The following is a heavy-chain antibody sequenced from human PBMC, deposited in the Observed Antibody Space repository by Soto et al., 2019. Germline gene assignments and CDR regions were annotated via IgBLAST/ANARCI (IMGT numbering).Heavy chain of an antibody. J-gene: IGHJ3*02. V-gene: IGHV6-1*01. CDR1: GDSVSSNSAA. CDR2: TYYRSKWYN. D-gene: IGHD6-6*01. Sequence: QSQTLSLTCAISGDSVSSNSAAWNWIRQSPSRGLEWLGRTYYRSKWYNDYAVSVKSRITINPDTSKNQFSLQLNSVTPEDTAVYYCARDARIAARPNDAFDIWGQGTMVTVSS. CDR3: ARDARIAARPNDAFDI.